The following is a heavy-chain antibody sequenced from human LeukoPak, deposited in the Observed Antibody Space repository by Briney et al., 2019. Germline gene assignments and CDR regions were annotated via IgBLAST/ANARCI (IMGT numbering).Heavy chain of an antibody. CDR2: ISWNSGSI. D-gene: IGHD1-26*01. CDR1: GFAFDDYA. Sequence: GGSLRLSCAASGFAFDDYAMHWVRQAPGKGLEWVSGISWNSGSIGYADSVKGRFTISRDNAKNSLYLQMNSLRAEDTALYYCAKGSRIVGATSDWFDPWGQGTLVTVSS. J-gene: IGHJ5*02. V-gene: IGHV3-9*01. CDR3: AKGSRIVGATSDWFDP.